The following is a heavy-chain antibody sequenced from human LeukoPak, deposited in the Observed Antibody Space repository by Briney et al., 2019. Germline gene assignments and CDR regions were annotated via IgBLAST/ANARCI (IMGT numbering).Heavy chain of an antibody. CDR2: IRYDGSNK. CDR1: GFTFSSYG. D-gene: IGHD2-2*01. CDR3: AKDLSPIVVVPAASNY. Sequence: PGGSLRLSCAASGFTFSSYGMHWARQAPGKGLEWVAFIRYDGSNKYYADSVKGRFTISRDNSKDTLYLQMNSLRAEDTAVYYCAKDLSPIVVVPAASNYWGQGTLVTVSS. V-gene: IGHV3-30*02. J-gene: IGHJ4*02.